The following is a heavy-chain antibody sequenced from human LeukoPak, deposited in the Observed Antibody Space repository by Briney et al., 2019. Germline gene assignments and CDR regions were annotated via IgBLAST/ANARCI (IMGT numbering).Heavy chain of an antibody. CDR1: GGTFSSYA. CDR2: IIPIFGIA. CDR3: ARVYSGYDSHFDY. D-gene: IGHD5-12*01. V-gene: IGHV1-69*10. J-gene: IGHJ4*02. Sequence: ASVKVSCKASGGTFSSYAISWVRQAPGQGLEWMGGIIPIFGIANYAQKFQGRVTITADKSTSTAYMELSSLRSEDTAVYYCARVYSGYDSHFDYWGQGTLVTVSS.